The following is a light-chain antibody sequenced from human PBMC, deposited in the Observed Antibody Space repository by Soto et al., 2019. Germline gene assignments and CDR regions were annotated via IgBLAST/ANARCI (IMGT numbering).Light chain of an antibody. CDR2: KAS. Sequence: DIQMTQSPSTLSASVGDRVTITCRASQSISTWLAWYQQKPGKAPKLLIYKASTLESGVPSRFSGGGSGTEFSLTISSLQPDDFVTYYCQQYNSYPLTFGPGTKVDIK. J-gene: IGKJ3*01. V-gene: IGKV1-5*03. CDR1: QSISTW. CDR3: QQYNSYPLT.